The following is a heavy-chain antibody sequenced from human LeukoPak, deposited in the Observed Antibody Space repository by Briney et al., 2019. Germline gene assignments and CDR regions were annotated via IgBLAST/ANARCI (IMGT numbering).Heavy chain of an antibody. D-gene: IGHD4-23*01. CDR2: INPSGGST. V-gene: IGHV1-46*01. CDR1: GYTFTSYY. J-gene: IGHJ4*02. CDR3: ASDYGGNSGLRPGY. Sequence: ASVKVSCKASGYTFTSYYMHWVRQAPGQGLEWMGIINPSGGSTNYAQKFQGRVTITADKSTSTAYMELSSLRSEDTAVYYCASDYGGNSGLRPGYWGQGTLVTVSS.